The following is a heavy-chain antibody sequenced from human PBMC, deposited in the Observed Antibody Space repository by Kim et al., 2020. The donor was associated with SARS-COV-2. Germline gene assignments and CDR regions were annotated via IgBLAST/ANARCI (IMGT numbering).Heavy chain of an antibody. J-gene: IGHJ4*02. V-gene: IGHV3-30*18. CDR3: AKAEAYDY. Sequence: ARTHPGTGLGWMDVNSYDGSNKYYADSVTGRFTIARDNSKSTLYLQMNGLGAEDTAVYYCAKAEAYDYWGQGTLVTVSS. CDR2: NSYDGSNK.